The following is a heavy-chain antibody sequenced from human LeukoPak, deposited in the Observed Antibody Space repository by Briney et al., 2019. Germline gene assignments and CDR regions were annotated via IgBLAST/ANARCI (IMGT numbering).Heavy chain of an antibody. CDR2: ISYDRSNK. CDR1: GFTFSSYG. V-gene: IGHV3-30*18. D-gene: IGHD3-10*01. Sequence: GGSLRLSCAASGFTFSSYGMHWVREAPGKGLEWVAVISYDRSNKYYADSVKGRFTISRDNSKNTLYLQMNSLRAEDTAVYYCAKGGISRGGFDYWGQGTLVTVSS. CDR3: AKGGISRGGFDY. J-gene: IGHJ4*02.